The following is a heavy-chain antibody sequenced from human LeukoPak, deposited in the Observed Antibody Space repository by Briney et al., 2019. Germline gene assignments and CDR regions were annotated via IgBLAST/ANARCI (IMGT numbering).Heavy chain of an antibody. CDR3: AKDSLD. J-gene: IGHJ4*02. Sequence: PGGSLRLSCVASGFTFSSYAMHWVRQAPGQGLEWVAVIWYDGSNRDYADSVKGRFTISRDNSKNTVYLQMNSLRAEDTAVYYCAKDSLDWGQGTLVTVSS. CDR2: IWYDGSNR. V-gene: IGHV3-33*06. CDR1: GFTFSSYA.